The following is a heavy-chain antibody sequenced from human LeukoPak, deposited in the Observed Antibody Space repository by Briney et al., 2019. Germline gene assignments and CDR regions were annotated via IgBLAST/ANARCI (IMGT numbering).Heavy chain of an antibody. Sequence: SETLSLTCTVSGGSISSSPYYWGWIRQPPGKGLEWIASIYYSGSTYYNPSLKSRVTISVDTSKNQFSLKLSSVTAADTAVYYCARPINYDILTGWDFWGQGTLVTVSS. V-gene: IGHV4-39*07. J-gene: IGHJ4*02. CDR2: IYYSGST. D-gene: IGHD3-9*01. CDR3: ARPINYDILTGWDF. CDR1: GGSISSSPYY.